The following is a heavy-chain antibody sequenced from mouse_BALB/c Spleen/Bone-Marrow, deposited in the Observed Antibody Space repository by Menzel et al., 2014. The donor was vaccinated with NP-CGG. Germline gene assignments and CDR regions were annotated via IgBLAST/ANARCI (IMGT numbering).Heavy chain of an antibody. Sequence: EVKLQESGGGLVQPGGSLKLSCTASGFGLSRYWMSWVRQAPGKGLEWIGEINPNSRTINYTPSLKERFIISRDNAKNTLYLQMSKVRSEDTALYFCASCGYYGWLAYWGQGTLVTVSA. D-gene: IGHD2-3*01. CDR1: GFGLSRYW. CDR3: ASCGYYGWLAY. J-gene: IGHJ3*01. V-gene: IGHV4-1*02. CDR2: INPNSRTI.